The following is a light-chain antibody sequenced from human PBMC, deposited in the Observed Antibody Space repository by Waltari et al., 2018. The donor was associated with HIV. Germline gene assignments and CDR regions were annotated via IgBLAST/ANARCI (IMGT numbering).Light chain of an antibody. Sequence: DIVMTQTPLSLSVTPGQPASISCKSSQSLLHSYGKTYLYWYLQKPGQSPQLLIYEVSYRFSGVPDRFGGSGSGTHFTLKIGRVEAEDVGVYYCMQSIQLPITFGQGTRLEIK. CDR3: MQSIQLPIT. V-gene: IGKV2D-29*02. CDR2: EVS. CDR1: QSLLHSYGKTY. J-gene: IGKJ5*01.